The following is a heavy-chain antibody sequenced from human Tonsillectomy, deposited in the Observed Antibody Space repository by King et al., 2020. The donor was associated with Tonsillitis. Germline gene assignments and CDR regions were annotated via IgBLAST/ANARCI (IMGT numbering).Heavy chain of an antibody. V-gene: IGHV1-3*01. Sequence: QLVQSGAEVKKPGASVKVCCKASGYTFTSYAMHWVRQAPGHRLEWMGWINARSGNTKYSQKFQGRVTITMETSTSTAYMELSSLRSEDTAVYYCARAPGLDAFDIWGQGTMVTVSS. CDR2: INARSGNT. J-gene: IGHJ3*02. D-gene: IGHD2-8*02. CDR1: GYTFTSYA. CDR3: ARAPGLDAFDI.